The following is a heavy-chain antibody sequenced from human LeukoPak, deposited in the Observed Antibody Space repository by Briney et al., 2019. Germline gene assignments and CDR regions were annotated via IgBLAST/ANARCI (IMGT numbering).Heavy chain of an antibody. D-gene: IGHD3-10*01. Sequence: PGGSLRLSCAASGFTFSSYAMHWVRQAPGKGLEWVAVISYDGSNKYYADSVKGRFTISRDNSKNTLYLQMNSLRAEDTAVYYCAREGGEKTYDYWGQGTLVTVSP. CDR3: AREGGEKTYDY. CDR2: ISYDGSNK. V-gene: IGHV3-30*04. CDR1: GFTFSSYA. J-gene: IGHJ4*02.